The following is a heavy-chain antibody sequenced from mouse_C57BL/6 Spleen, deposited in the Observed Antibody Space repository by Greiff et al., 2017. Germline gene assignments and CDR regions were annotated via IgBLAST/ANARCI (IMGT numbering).Heavy chain of an antibody. CDR3: ARRHDYYGSSYDEYFDV. V-gene: IGHV1-69*01. CDR1: GYTFTSYW. Sequence: VQLQQSGAELVMPGASVKLSCKASGYTFTSYWMHWVKQRPGQGLEWIGEIDPSDSYTNYNQKFKGKSTLTVDKSSSTAYMQLSSLTSEDSAVYYCARRHDYYGSSYDEYFDVWGTGTTVTVSS. D-gene: IGHD1-1*01. J-gene: IGHJ1*03. CDR2: IDPSDSYT.